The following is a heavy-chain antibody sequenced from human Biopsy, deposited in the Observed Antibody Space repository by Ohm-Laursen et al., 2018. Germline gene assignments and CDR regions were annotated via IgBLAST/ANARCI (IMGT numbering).Heavy chain of an antibody. D-gene: IGHD4-23*01. CDR3: ARDTRWSPYSMDV. J-gene: IGHJ6*02. Sequence: SLRLSCAASGFTFSTYWMHWVRQVPGKGLVWVSRINTDGTTTTHADSVRGRFTISRDNAKNSLYLQMHSLRAEDTAVYYCARDTRWSPYSMDVWGQGTTVTVSS. CDR1: GFTFSTYW. CDR2: INTDGTTT. V-gene: IGHV3-74*01.